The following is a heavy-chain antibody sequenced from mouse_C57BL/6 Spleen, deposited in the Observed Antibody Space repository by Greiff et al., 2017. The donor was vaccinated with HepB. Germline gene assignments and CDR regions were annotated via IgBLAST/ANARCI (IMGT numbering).Heavy chain of an antibody. Sequence: VQLKQSGPGLVKPSQSLSLTCSVTGYSITSGYYWNWIRQFPGNKLEWMGYISYDGSNNYNPSLKNRLSITRDTSKNQFFLKLNSVTTEDTATYYCAREGDYGSSFAYWGQGTLVTVSA. D-gene: IGHD1-1*01. CDR2: ISYDGSN. CDR1: GYSITSGYY. J-gene: IGHJ3*01. CDR3: AREGDYGSSFAY. V-gene: IGHV3-6*01.